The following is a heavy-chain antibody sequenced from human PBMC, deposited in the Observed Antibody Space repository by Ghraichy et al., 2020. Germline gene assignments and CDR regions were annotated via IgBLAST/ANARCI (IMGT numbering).Heavy chain of an antibody. Sequence: LSLTCAASGFSFSNYIMNWVRQAPGKGLEWVSHISSSSRTISYADSVKGRFTVSRDNAKNSLFLQMNSLRDEDTAVYYCARASRVVRFYYYDALDVWGQGTTITVSS. J-gene: IGHJ6*02. CDR1: GFSFSNYI. CDR2: ISSSSRTI. D-gene: IGHD4-23*01. CDR3: ARASRVVRFYYYDALDV. V-gene: IGHV3-48*02.